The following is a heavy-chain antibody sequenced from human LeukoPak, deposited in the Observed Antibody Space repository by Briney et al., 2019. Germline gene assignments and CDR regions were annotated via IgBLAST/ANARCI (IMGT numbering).Heavy chain of an antibody. V-gene: IGHV3-7*01. CDR1: GFTFTIYW. D-gene: IGHD6-19*01. J-gene: IGHJ4*02. Sequence: PGGPLSLSCAASGFTFTIYWMSWVRQAAGKVLECVANIKQDGSEKYHVDSVKGRFTISGDNAKSSLYPQMSSRRAEDTAVYYWARLIGVAGRQLYWGQGTLVTVSS. CDR3: ARLIGVAGRQLY. CDR2: IKQDGSEK.